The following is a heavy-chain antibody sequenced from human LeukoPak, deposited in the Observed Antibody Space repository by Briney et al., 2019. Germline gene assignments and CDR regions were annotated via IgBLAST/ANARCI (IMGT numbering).Heavy chain of an antibody. V-gene: IGHV4-59*01. CDR2: IYYSGST. J-gene: IGHJ4*01. CDR1: GGSISSYY. D-gene: IGHD3-22*01. CDR3: ARHAVITTFDY. Sequence: SETLSLTCTVSGGSISSYYWSWIRQPPGKGLEWIGYIYYSGSTNDNPSLKSRVTISVDTSKNQFSMKLSSVTAADTAVYYCARHAVITTFDYWGQGTLVTVSS.